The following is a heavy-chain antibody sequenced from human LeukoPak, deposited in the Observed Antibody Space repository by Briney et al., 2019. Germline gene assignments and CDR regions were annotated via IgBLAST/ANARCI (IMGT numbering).Heavy chain of an antibody. D-gene: IGHD5-12*01. CDR3: ARDGNSGYDYYYYYGMDV. CDR1: GYTFTSYG. CDR2: ISAYNGNT. Sequence: ASVKVSCTASGYTFTSYGIGWVRQAPGQGPEWMGWISAYNGNTNYAQKLQGRVTMTTDTSTSTAYMELRSLRSDDTAVYYCARDGNSGYDYYYYYGMDVWGKGTTVTVSS. J-gene: IGHJ6*04. V-gene: IGHV1-18*04.